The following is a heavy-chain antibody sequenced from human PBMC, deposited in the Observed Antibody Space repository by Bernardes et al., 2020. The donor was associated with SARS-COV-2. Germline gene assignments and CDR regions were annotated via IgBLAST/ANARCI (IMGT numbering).Heavy chain of an antibody. Sequence: SETLSLTCTVSGVSISDYHWTWVRQPPPGERLEWIGYIYDSGSTSYNPSLKSRVTISVDASRDQFSLKLTSVTASDTARYFCARAPSSIAVAGTPYYFGLDVWGRGTTVTVSS. CDR1: GVSISDYH. D-gene: IGHD6-19*01. V-gene: IGHV4-59*13. CDR2: IYDSGST. CDR3: ARAPSSIAVAGTPYYFGLDV. J-gene: IGHJ6*02.